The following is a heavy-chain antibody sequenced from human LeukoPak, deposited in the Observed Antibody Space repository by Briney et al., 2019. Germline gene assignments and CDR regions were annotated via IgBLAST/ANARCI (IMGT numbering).Heavy chain of an antibody. V-gene: IGHV4-34*01. CDR3: ARATIFGVVIDY. CDR1: GGSFSGYY. CDR2: INHSGST. J-gene: IGHJ4*02. D-gene: IGHD3-3*01. Sequence: SETLSLTCAVYGGSFSGYYWSWIRQPPGKGLEWIGEINHSGSTNYNPALKSRVTISVDTSKNQFSLKLSSVTAADTAVYYCARATIFGVVIDYWGQGTLVTASS.